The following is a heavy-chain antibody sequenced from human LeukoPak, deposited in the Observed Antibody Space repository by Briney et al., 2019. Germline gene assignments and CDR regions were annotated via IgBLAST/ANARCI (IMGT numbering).Heavy chain of an antibody. Sequence: PSETLSLTCSVSGGSISSFYWNWIRQPPGKGLEWIGYMSNSGSTNYNPSLKSRLTISVDTSKNHLSLRLSSVTAADTAVYYCARVSPGDPHFDYWGQGTLVTVSS. CDR1: GGSISSFY. CDR3: ARVSPGDPHFDY. D-gene: IGHD3-16*01. J-gene: IGHJ4*02. V-gene: IGHV4-59*01. CDR2: MSNSGST.